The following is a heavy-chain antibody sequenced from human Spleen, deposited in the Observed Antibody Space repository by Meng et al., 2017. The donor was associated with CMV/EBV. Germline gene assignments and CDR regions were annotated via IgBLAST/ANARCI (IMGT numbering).Heavy chain of an antibody. CDR2: TWFDGNNQ. V-gene: IGHV3-33*06. CDR3: AKDRLTYCSTISCYQAPDQ. J-gene: IGHJ4*02. Sequence: GESLKISCAASGFTFDDYTMHWVRQAPGKGLEWVAVTWFDGNNQHYAESVKGRFSISRDNSKNTLYLQMNSLRAEDTAVYYCAKDRLTYCSTISCYQAPDQWGRGTLVTVSS. D-gene: IGHD2-2*01. CDR1: GFTFDDYT.